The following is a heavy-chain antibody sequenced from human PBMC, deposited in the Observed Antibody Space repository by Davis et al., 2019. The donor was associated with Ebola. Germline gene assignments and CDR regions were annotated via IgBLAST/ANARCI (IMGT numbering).Heavy chain of an antibody. D-gene: IGHD3-22*01. Sequence: GESLKISCAASGFSLSNYGMHWVRQAPGKGLEWVAVIWYNGVKKDYADSVKGRFTISRDDPEKTVYLLMNSLRVEDTAVYYCARDADTTSHYSHFDYWGQGTLVTASS. V-gene: IGHV3-33*01. J-gene: IGHJ4*02. CDR1: GFSLSNYG. CDR3: ARDADTTSHYSHFDY. CDR2: IWYNGVKK.